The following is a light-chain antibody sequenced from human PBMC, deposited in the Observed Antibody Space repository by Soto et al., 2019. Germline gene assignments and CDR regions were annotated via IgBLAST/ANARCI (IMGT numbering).Light chain of an antibody. CDR2: GAS. CDR3: QHYNNRPLT. J-gene: IGKJ4*01. Sequence: EIVMTQSPATLSVSPGERATLSCRAGQSVGSNLAWYQQKPGQAPRLLIYGASSRATGIPARFSGSGSGTGFTLTISSLQSEYSAVYYCQHYNNRPLTFGGGAKVEIK. CDR1: QSVGSN. V-gene: IGKV3-15*01.